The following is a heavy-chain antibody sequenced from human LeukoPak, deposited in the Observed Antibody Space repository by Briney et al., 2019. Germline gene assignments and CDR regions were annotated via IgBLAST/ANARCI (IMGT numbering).Heavy chain of an antibody. CDR2: IYTSGST. CDR1: GGSISSYY. Sequence: SETLSLTCTVSGGSISSYYWSWIRQPAGKGLEWIGCIYTSGSTNYNPSLKSRVTMSVDTSKNQFSLKLSSVTAADTAVYYCAREHFLIRSLDVWGKGTTVTVSS. V-gene: IGHV4-4*07. J-gene: IGHJ6*04. CDR3: AREHFLIRSLDV. D-gene: IGHD3-3*02.